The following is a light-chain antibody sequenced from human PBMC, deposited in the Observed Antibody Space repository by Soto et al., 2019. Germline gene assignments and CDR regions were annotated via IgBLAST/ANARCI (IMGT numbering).Light chain of an antibody. J-gene: IGLJ1*01. Sequence: QSALTQPPSASGSPGQSVTISCTGTSSDVGGYKYVSWYQQHPGKAPKVMIYEVSKRPSGVPDRFSGSKSGNTASLTVSGLQAEDEAEYYCSSYAGSDLYVFGSGTKLTVL. V-gene: IGLV2-8*01. CDR2: EVS. CDR3: SSYAGSDLYV. CDR1: SSDVGGYKY.